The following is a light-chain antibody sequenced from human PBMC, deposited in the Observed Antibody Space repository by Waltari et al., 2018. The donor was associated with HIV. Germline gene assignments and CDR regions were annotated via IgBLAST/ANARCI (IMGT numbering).Light chain of an antibody. CDR2: EVT. V-gene: IGLV2-8*01. J-gene: IGLJ2*01. CDR3: SSHAGLDSLI. Sequence: QSALTQPPSASGSPGQSVTISCAGTRRDVGGYNYVSWYQQHPGKVPKRIICEVTKRPLGVPDRFAGSKSGNTASLTVSGLQPEDEADYYCSSHAGLDSLIFGGGTKVTVL. CDR1: RRDVGGYNY.